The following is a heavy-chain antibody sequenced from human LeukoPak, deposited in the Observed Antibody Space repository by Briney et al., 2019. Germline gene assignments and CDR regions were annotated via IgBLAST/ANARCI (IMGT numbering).Heavy chain of an antibody. V-gene: IGHV3-74*01. J-gene: IGHJ3*02. CDR2: INSDGSST. CDR3: ARDRGITGTLDAFDI. Sequence: PGGSLRLSCAASGFTFSTSGLGWVRQAPGKGLVWVSRINSDGSSTSYADSVKGRFTISRDNAKNTLYLQMNSLRAEDTAVYYCARDRGITGTLDAFDIWGQGTMVTVSS. CDR1: GFTFSTSG. D-gene: IGHD1-7*01.